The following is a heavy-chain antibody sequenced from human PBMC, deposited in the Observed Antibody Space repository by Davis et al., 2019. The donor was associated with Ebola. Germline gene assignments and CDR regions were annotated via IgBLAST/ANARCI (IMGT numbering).Heavy chain of an antibody. CDR2: IYWDDDK. CDR1: GFSLSTSGVG. CDR3: ARTRDAYTYYYYYGMDV. Sequence: SGPTLVKPTPTLTLTCTFSGFSLSTSGVGVGWIRQPPGKALEWLALIYWDDDKRYSPSLKSRLTIAKDTSKSQVVLTMTNMDPVDTATYYCARTRDAYTYYYYYGMDVWGKGTTVTVSS. J-gene: IGHJ6*04. V-gene: IGHV2-5*02. D-gene: IGHD5-24*01.